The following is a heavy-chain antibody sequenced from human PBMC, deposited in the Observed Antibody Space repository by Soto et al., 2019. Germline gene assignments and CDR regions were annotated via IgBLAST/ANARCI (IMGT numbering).Heavy chain of an antibody. Sequence: GGSLRLCCAASGFTFRTCAMSGVRQAPGKGLEWVSATSGGGYNTYYADSVKGRFTISRDDSKNLLYLQMNSLSAEDTAIYYCAKNVDYSRNHFDYWGQGALVPVSS. CDR2: TSGGGYNT. V-gene: IGHV3-23*01. CDR3: AKNVDYSRNHFDY. D-gene: IGHD4-4*01. CDR1: GFTFRTCA. J-gene: IGHJ4*02.